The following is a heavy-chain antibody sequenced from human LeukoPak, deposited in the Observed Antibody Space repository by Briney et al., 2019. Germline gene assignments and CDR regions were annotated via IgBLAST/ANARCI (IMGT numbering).Heavy chain of an antibody. CDR2: INPSGGST. D-gene: IGHD6-6*01. Sequence: ASVKVSCKASGYTFTSYYMYWVRQAPGQGLEWMGIINPSGGSTSYAQKFQGRVTMTRDTSTSTVYMELSSLRSEDTAVYYCARGRSIAACSHPHDYWGQGTLVTVSS. V-gene: IGHV1-46*01. CDR1: GYTFTSYY. J-gene: IGHJ4*02. CDR3: ARGRSIAACSHPHDY.